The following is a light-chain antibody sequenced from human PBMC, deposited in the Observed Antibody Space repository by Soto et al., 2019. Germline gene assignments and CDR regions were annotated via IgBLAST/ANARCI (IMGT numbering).Light chain of an antibody. CDR3: QQYNNWPPWT. CDR1: QSISSN. Sequence: EIVMTQSPATLSVSPGERATLSCRASQSISSNLAWYQHKPGQAPRLLIYGESTRATGIPARFSGSGSGTEYTLTISRLQSEDFAVYYCQQYNNWPPWTFGQGTKVELK. J-gene: IGKJ1*01. V-gene: IGKV3D-15*01. CDR2: GES.